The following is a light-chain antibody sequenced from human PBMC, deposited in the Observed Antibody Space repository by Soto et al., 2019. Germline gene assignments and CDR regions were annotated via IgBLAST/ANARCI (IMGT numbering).Light chain of an antibody. CDR1: RSVSTK. V-gene: IGKV3-15*01. CDR3: QQYSSWPLT. CDR2: GAS. J-gene: IGKJ4*01. Sequence: EIVMTQSPATLSVSPGERATLSCRATRSVSTKLAWYQQKPGQAPRLLIYGASTGATGIPARFSGSGSGTEFTLIISSLQSEDFAVYYCQQYSSWPLTFGGGTKVEIK.